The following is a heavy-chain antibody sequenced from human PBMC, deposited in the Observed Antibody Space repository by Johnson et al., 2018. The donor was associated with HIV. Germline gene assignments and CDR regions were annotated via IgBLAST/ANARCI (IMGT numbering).Heavy chain of an antibody. J-gene: IGHJ3*02. D-gene: IGHD2-21*02. CDR2: ISGSGGST. CDR1: GFTFSSYA. CDR3: AKDKAVVTALYDAFDI. V-gene: IGHV3-23*04. Sequence: MQLVESGGGLVQPGGSLRLSCAASGFTFSSYAMSWVRQAPGKGLEWVSAISGSGGSTYYADSVKGRFTISRDNSKNTLYLQMNSLRAEDTAVYYCAKDKAVVTALYDAFDIWGQGTMVTVSS.